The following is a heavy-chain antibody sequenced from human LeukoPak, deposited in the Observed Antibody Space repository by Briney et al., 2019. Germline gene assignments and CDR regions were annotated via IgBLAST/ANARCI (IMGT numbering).Heavy chain of an antibody. CDR3: VRVTHSSYSYGYGHGDY. Sequence: VGSLRLSCAASGFTFSSYGMHWVRQAPGKGLEWVAVIWYDGSNKYYADSVKGRFTISRDNSKNTLYLQMNSLRAEDTAVYYCVRVTHSSYSYGYGHGDYWGQGTLVTVSS. D-gene: IGHD5-18*01. CDR1: GFTFSSYG. CDR2: IWYDGSNK. J-gene: IGHJ4*02. V-gene: IGHV3-33*01.